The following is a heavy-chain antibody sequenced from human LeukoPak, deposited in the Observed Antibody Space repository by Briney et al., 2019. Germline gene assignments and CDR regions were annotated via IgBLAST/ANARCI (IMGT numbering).Heavy chain of an antibody. CDR1: GFAFDDYA. CDR3: AKGPTVTTDHYFDY. CDR2: ISWDGGST. V-gene: IGHV3-43D*04. D-gene: IGHD4-17*01. Sequence: PGGSLRLSCAASGFAFDDYAMHWVRQAPGKGLEWFSLISWDGGSTYYADSVKGRFTISRDNSKNSLYLQMNSLRAEDTALYYCAKGPTVTTDHYFDYWGQGTLVTVSS. J-gene: IGHJ4*02.